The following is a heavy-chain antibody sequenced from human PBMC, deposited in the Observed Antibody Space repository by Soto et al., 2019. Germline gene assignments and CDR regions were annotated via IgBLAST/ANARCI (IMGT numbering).Heavy chain of an antibody. Sequence: QVQLVQSGAEVKKPGSSVKVSCKASGGTFSSYAISWVRQAPGQGLEWMGGIIPIFGTANYAQKFQGRVTITADESTSTAYMELSSLRSEDTAVYYCASLSGYYSPYYYYGMDVWGQGTTVTVSS. CDR1: GGTFSSYA. D-gene: IGHD3-22*01. J-gene: IGHJ6*02. CDR2: IIPIFGTA. CDR3: ASLSGYYSPYYYYGMDV. V-gene: IGHV1-69*01.